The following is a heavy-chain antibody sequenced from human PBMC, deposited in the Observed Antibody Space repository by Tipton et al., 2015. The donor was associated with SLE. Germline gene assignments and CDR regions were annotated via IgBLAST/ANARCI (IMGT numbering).Heavy chain of an antibody. CDR3: ARVPSVVVPAALFYY. V-gene: IGHV4-39*07. CDR1: GGSISSSSYY. Sequence: TLSLTCTVSGGSISSSSYYWGWIRQPPGKGLEWIGSIYYSGSTYYNPSLKSRVTISVDTSKNQFSLKLSSVTAADTAVYYCARVPSVVVPAALFYYWGQGTLVTVSS. J-gene: IGHJ4*02. CDR2: IYYSGST. D-gene: IGHD2-2*01.